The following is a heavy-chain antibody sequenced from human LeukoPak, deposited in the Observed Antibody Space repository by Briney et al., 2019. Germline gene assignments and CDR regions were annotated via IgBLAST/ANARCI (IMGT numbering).Heavy chain of an antibody. CDR3: STGGGTHDY. CDR2: IRSRSAGGTT. V-gene: IGHV3-15*01. D-gene: IGHD2-15*01. J-gene: IGHJ4*02. CDR1: GLTFNNAW. Sequence: PGGSLRLSCAASGLTFNNAWMSWVRQAPGKGLECVGRIRSRSAGGTTDYGAPVKGRFTISRDDSKNTLYLQMNSLKTEDTAVYYCSTGGGTHDYWGQGTLVTVSS.